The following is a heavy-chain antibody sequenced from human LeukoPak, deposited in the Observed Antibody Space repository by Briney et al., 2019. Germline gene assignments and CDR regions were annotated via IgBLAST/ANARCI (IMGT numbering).Heavy chain of an antibody. V-gene: IGHV1-18*01. CDR3: GGGSYYYGMDV. Sequence: ASVKVSCKASGYTFTNYGISWVRQAPGQGLEWMGWISAYNGNTNYAQKLQGRVTMTTDTSTSTAYMELSSLRSEDTAVYYCGGGSYYYGMDVWGQGTTVTVSS. D-gene: IGHD1-26*01. J-gene: IGHJ6*02. CDR2: ISAYNGNT. CDR1: GYTFTNYG.